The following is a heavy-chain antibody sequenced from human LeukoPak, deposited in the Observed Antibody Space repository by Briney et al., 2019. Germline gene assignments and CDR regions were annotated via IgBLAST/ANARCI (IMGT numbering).Heavy chain of an antibody. D-gene: IGHD4-23*01. CDR1: GYTFTGYY. CDR3: ARDRRVALDRWGYYYYYMDV. CDR2: INPNRGGT. Sequence: ASVKVSCKASGYTFTGYYMHGVGQAPGQGLEWRGWINPNRGGTNYAQKFQGRVTMTRDTSISTAYIDRSRLRSDDTAVYYCARDRRVALDRWGYYYYYMDVWGKGTTVTVSS. J-gene: IGHJ6*03. V-gene: IGHV1-2*02.